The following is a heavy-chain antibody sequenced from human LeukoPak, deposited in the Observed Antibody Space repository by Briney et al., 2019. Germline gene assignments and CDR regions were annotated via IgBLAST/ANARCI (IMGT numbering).Heavy chain of an antibody. J-gene: IGHJ4*02. CDR1: GGSISSYY. CDR2: IYYSGSA. CDR3: ARHPSPGDYYDSSGYYVPYYFDY. Sequence: SETLSLTCTVSGGSISSYYWSWIRQPPGKGLEWIGYIYYSGSANYNPSLKSRVTISVDTSKNQFSLKLSSVTAADTAVYYCARHPSPGDYYDSSGYYVPYYFDYWGQGTLVTVSS. D-gene: IGHD3-22*01. V-gene: IGHV4-59*08.